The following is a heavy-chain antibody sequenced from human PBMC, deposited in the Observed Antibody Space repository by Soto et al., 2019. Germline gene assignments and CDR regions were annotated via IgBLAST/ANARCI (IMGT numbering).Heavy chain of an antibody. Sequence: QVQLQQWGAGLLKPSETLSLTCAVYGGSFSGYYWSWIRQPPGKGLEWIGEINHSGSTSYNPSLKSRVTISVDPSNNQFSLTLSSVTAADTAVYYCARCSGSYLLDYWGQGTLVTVSS. D-gene: IGHD1-26*01. CDR3: ARCSGSYLLDY. J-gene: IGHJ4*02. CDR1: GGSFSGYY. V-gene: IGHV4-34*01. CDR2: INHSGST.